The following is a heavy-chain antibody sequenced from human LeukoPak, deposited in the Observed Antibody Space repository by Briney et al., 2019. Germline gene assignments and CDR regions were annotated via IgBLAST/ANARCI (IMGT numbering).Heavy chain of an antibody. V-gene: IGHV3-64D*09. CDR1: GFPFSSYA. CDR2: ISDSGGST. CDR3: VRGYSFGPYSMDV. Sequence: PGRSLRLSCSASGFPFSSYAMHWVRQAPGKGLEYVSAISDSGGSTYYADSVKGRFTISRDNSKNTLYLQMSSLRAEDTAVYFCVRGYSFGPYSMDVWGQGTTVTVSS. D-gene: IGHD2-15*01. J-gene: IGHJ6*02.